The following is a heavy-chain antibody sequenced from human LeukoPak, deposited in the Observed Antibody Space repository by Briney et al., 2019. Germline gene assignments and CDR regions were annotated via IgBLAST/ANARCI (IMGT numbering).Heavy chain of an antibody. V-gene: IGHV3-7*03. CDR1: GFPFSSYW. D-gene: IGHD6-19*01. J-gene: IGHJ4*02. Sequence: PGGSLRLSCVASGFPFSSYWMTWVRQAPGKGLEWVANIKQDGSKKSYVDSVKGRFTISRDNAKNSPYLQMNSLRAEDTAVYYCAKARWDSSGWYIDYWGQGTLVTVSS. CDR2: IKQDGSKK. CDR3: AKARWDSSGWYIDY.